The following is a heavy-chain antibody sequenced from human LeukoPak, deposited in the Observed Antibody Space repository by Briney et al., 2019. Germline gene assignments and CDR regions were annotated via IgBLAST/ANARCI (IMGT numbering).Heavy chain of an antibody. J-gene: IGHJ4*02. D-gene: IGHD6-13*01. V-gene: IGHV4-39*07. Sequence: ASETLSLTCTVSGGSISSSSYYWGWIRQPPGKGLEWIGSIYYSGSTYYNPSLKSRVTISVDASKNQFSLKLSSVTAADTAVYYCATGVHGIAAAGDYYFDYWGQGTLVTVSS. CDR3: ATGVHGIAAAGDYYFDY. CDR1: GGSISSSSYY. CDR2: IYYSGST.